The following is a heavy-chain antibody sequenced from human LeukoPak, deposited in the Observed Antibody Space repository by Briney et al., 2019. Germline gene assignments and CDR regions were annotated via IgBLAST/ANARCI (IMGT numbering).Heavy chain of an antibody. CDR3: ARRVSGSYSPFDY. D-gene: IGHD1-26*01. J-gene: IGHJ4*02. CDR1: GFTFGDFA. V-gene: IGHV3-49*04. Sequence: GGSLRLSCITSGFTFGDFAMTWVRQAPGKGLEWVSIIRSKGYGGTTEHAASVKGRFTTSRDDSKSTAYLQWSSLKASDTAMYYCARRVSGSYSPFDYWGQGTLVTVSS. CDR2: IRSKGYGGTT.